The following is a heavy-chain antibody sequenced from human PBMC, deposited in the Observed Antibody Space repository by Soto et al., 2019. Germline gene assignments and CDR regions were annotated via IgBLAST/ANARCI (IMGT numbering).Heavy chain of an antibody. CDR3: ARDSPPLDY. Sequence: QVQLVQSGAEVKKPGASVKVSCKASGYTFTSYGISWVRQAPGQGLEWMGWISAYNGNTKNAQKLQGRVTMTTDTSKRTGYMEPRSLRSDDTAVYYFARDSPPLDYWGQGTLVTVSS. J-gene: IGHJ4*02. V-gene: IGHV1-18*01. CDR1: GYTFTSYG. CDR2: ISAYNGNT.